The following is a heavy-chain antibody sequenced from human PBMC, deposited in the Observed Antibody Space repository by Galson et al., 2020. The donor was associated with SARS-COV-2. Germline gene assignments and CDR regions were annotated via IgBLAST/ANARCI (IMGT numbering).Heavy chain of an antibody. D-gene: IGHD5-18*01. CDR2: ISYSGST. CDR1: GGSMRSHY. CDR3: ARGLYSYGYAGYYYYMDV. V-gene: IGHV4-59*11. J-gene: IGHJ6*03. Sequence: SETLSLTCTVSGGSMRSHYWSWIRQPPGKGLEWIGFISYSGSTNYNPSLRSRVTISVDTSKNQFSLKLSSVTAADTAVYYCARGLYSYGYAGYYYYMDVWGKGTTVTVSS.